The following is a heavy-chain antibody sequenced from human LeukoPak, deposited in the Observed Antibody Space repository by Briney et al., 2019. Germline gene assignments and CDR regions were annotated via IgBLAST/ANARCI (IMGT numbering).Heavy chain of an antibody. Sequence: SQTLSLTCTVSGGSISSGSYYWSWIRQPAGKGLEWIGRIYTSGSTNYNPSLKSRVTISVDTSKNQFSLKLSSVTAADTAFYYCARNGPSSSSFPGGPFDIWGQGTMVTVSS. CDR3: ARNGPSSSSFPGGPFDI. CDR1: GGSISSGSYY. J-gene: IGHJ3*02. V-gene: IGHV4-61*02. CDR2: IYTSGST. D-gene: IGHD6-13*01.